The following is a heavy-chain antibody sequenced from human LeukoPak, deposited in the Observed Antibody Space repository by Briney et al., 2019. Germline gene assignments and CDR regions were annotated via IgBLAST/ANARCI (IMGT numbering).Heavy chain of an antibody. CDR3: ARGIDGELLHTFDY. V-gene: IGHV3-11*05. J-gene: IGHJ4*02. Sequence: GGSLRLSCAASGFTSSDYYMSWIRQAPGKGLEWVSYISSSSSYTNYADSVKGRFTISRDNAKNSLYLQMNSLRAEDTAVYYCARGIDGELLHTFDYWGQGTLVTVSS. CDR2: ISSSSSYT. D-gene: IGHD3-10*01. CDR1: GFTSSDYY.